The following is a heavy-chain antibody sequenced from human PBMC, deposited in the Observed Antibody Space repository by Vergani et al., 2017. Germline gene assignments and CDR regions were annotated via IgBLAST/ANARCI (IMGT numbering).Heavy chain of an antibody. CDR2: ISSSSSYI. CDR3: ARDFIAAAGSACGY. Sequence: EVQLVESGGGLVQPGGSLRLSCAASGFPFSSYSMNWVRQAPGKGLEWVSSISSSSSYIYYADSVKGRFTISRENAKNSLYLQMNSLRAEDTAVYYCARDFIAAAGSACGYWGQGTLVTVSS. D-gene: IGHD6-13*01. CDR1: GFPFSSYS. J-gene: IGHJ4*02. V-gene: IGHV3-21*01.